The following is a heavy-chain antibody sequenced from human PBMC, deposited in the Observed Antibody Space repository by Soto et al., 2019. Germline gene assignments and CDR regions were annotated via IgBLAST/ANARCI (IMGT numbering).Heavy chain of an antibody. D-gene: IGHD2-15*01. CDR3: ARSEEDSDYYYYGMDV. J-gene: IGHJ6*02. V-gene: IGHV6-1*01. CDR1: GDTVSSNSVT. Sequence: SQTLSLTCVGSGDTVSSNSVTWNWVRPSPSRGLERLGRTYYRSRWYSDYAVSVRSRIDINADTSKNQVSLQLNSVTPEDTAVYYCARSEEDSDYYYYGMDVWGQGTTVTVSS. CDR2: TYYRSRWYS.